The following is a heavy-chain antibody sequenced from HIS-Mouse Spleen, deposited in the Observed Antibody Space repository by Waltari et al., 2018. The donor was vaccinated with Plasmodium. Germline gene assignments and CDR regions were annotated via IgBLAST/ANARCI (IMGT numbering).Heavy chain of an antibody. CDR1: GFTFSSYW. CDR2: IKQDGSGK. D-gene: IGHD6-13*01. V-gene: IGHV3-7*01. J-gene: IGHJ2*01. Sequence: EVQLVESGGGLVQPGGSLRLPCAASGFTFSSYWVSWVRQAPGKGLEWVANIKQDGSGKYYVDSVKGRFTISRDNAKNSLYLQMNSLRAEDTAVYYCASSWYWYFDLWGRGTLVTVSS. CDR3: ASSWYWYFDL.